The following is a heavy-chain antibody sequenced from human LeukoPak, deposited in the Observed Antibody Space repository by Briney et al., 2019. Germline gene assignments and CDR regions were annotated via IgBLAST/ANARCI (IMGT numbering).Heavy chain of an antibody. J-gene: IGHJ4*02. CDR1: GGSISSYY. CDR3: ARHEGDFWSGYIDY. CDR2: IYYSGST. D-gene: IGHD3-3*01. Sequence: SETLSLTCTVSGGSISSYYWSWIRQPPGKGLEWIGYIYYSGSTNDNPSLKSRVTISVDTSKNQFSLKLSSVTAADTAVYYCARHEGDFWSGYIDYWGQGTLVTVSS. V-gene: IGHV4-59*08.